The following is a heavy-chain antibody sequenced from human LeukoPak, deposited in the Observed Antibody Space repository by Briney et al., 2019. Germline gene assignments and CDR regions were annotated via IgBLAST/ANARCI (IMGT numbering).Heavy chain of an antibody. CDR3: ASSTLYSGSYSAFDI. V-gene: IGHV1-2*02. J-gene: IGHJ3*02. CDR1: GYTFTGYY. CDR2: INPNSGGT. Sequence: ASVKVFCKASGYTFTGYYMHWVRQAPGQGLEGMGWINPNSGGTNYAQKFQGRVSMTRDTSISTAYMELSRLRSDDTAVYYCASSTLYSGSYSAFDIWGQGAMVTVSS. D-gene: IGHD1-26*01.